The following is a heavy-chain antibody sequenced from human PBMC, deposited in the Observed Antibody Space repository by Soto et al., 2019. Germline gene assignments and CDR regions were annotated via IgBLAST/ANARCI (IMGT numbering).Heavy chain of an antibody. D-gene: IGHD6-13*01. CDR2: ISGFNGNT. CDR3: ARDRGVAPPVAGNTHYHYYMDV. J-gene: IGHJ6*03. V-gene: IGHV1-18*01. Sequence: QDPLVQSGAEVKKPGASVTGSCKASGYSFTNYGITWVRQAPGQGLEWMGWISGFNGNTHYAQKLQGRVTMTTDASTSTAYMELRSLRSDDTVVYYCARDRGVAPPVAGNTHYHYYMDVWGKGTTVTVSS. CDR1: GYSFTNYG.